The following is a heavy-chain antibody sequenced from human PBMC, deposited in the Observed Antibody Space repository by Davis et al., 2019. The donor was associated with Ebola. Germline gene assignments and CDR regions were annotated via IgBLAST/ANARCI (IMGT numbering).Heavy chain of an antibody. CDR1: GYSFTSYW. Sequence: PGGSLRLSCKGSGYSFTSYWIGWVRQMPGKGLEWMGIIYPGDSDTRYSPSFQGQVTISADKSISTAYLQWSSLKASDTAMYYCASRSITMIVVGSNAFDSWGQGTMVTVSS. CDR3: ASRSITMIVVGSNAFDS. D-gene: IGHD3-22*01. V-gene: IGHV5-51*01. J-gene: IGHJ3*02. CDR2: IYPGDSDT.